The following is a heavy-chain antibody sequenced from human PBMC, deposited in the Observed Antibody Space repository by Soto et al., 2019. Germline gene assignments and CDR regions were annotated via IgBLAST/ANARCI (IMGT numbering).Heavy chain of an antibody. CDR2: IYYSGST. CDR3: ASCNPPYSPYYYYGMDV. Sequence: SETLSLTCTVSGGSISSGGYYWSWIRQHPGKGLEWIGYIYYSGSTYYNPSLKSRVTISVDTSKNQFSLKLSSVTAADTAVYYCASCNPPYSPYYYYGMDVWGQGTTVTVSS. V-gene: IGHV4-31*03. J-gene: IGHJ6*02. D-gene: IGHD3-16*01. CDR1: GGSISSGGYY.